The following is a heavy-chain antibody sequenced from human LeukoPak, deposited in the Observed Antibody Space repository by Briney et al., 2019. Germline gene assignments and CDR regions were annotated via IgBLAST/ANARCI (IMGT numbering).Heavy chain of an antibody. D-gene: IGHD3-10*02. CDR2: INPKSGGT. Sequence: ASVKVSCKASGYTFTGYYMHWVRQAPGQGPEWMGWINPKSGGTNYAQKFQGRVTMTRDTSTSTAYMELRSLRSDDTAVYYCARERSTDYVQVDYYYGMDVWGQGTTVTVSS. J-gene: IGHJ6*02. CDR3: ARERSTDYVQVDYYYGMDV. V-gene: IGHV1-2*02. CDR1: GYTFTGYY.